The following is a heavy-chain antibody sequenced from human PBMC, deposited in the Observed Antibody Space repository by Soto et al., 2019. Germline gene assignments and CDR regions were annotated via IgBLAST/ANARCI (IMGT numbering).Heavy chain of an antibody. D-gene: IGHD2-2*01. CDR3: AKDSGQLPPYFDY. CDR1: GFIFSNYD. CDR2: ISYDGGGE. J-gene: IGHJ4*02. Sequence: SLRLSCAASGFIFSNYDMHWVRQAPGKGLEWVSLISYDGGGESYGDSMKGRFTISRDNSKNTLYLEMNNLSPEDTAVYYCAKDSGQLPPYFDYWGQGALVTVSS. V-gene: IGHV3-30*18.